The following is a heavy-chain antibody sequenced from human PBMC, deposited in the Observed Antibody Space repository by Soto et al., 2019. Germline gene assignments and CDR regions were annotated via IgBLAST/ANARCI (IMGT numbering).Heavy chain of an antibody. CDR3: VGGYYFGDY. V-gene: IGHV3-30*03. Sequence: QVQLVESGGGVVQPGRSLRLSCAASGFTFSSYGMHWVRQAPGKGLQWVAVISYDGSNKYYADSVKGRFTIYRDNSKNTLYLEMKSLRAEETDVYYCVGGYYFGDYWGQGSLVTVSS. J-gene: IGHJ4*02. CDR2: ISYDGSNK. D-gene: IGHD3-22*01. CDR1: GFTFSSYG.